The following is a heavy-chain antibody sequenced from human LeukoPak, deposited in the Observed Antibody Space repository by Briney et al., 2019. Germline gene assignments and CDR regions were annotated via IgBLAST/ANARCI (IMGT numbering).Heavy chain of an antibody. J-gene: IGHJ4*02. V-gene: IGHV4-4*09. CDR2: IYTSGST. CDR3: ARRDGYNAHTL. Sequence: PSETLSLTWTVSGGSISSYYWSWIRQPPGKGLEWIGYIYTSGSTNYNPSLKSRVTISVDTSKNQFSLNLSSVTAADTAVYYCARRDGYNAHTLWGQGTLVTVSS. CDR1: GGSISSYY. D-gene: IGHD5-24*01.